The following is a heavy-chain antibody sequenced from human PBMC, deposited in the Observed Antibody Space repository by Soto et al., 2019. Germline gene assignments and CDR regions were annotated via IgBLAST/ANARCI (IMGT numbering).Heavy chain of an antibody. CDR3: ARGPFWSGYLGY. Sequence: QVQLQQWGAGLLKPSETLSLTCAVYGGSFSGYYLSWIRQPPGKGLAWIGEINHSGSTNYKPSLKSRGTISVDTSKSQFSLKLSSVTAADTAVYYCARGPFWSGYLGYWGQGTLVTVSS. CDR1: GGSFSGYY. D-gene: IGHD3-3*01. V-gene: IGHV4-34*01. CDR2: INHSGST. J-gene: IGHJ4*02.